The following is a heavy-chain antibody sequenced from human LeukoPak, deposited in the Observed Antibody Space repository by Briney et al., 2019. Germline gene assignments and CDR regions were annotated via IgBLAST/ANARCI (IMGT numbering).Heavy chain of an antibody. Sequence: ASVKVSCKASGYTFTSYDINWVRQATGQGLEWMGRMNPNSGNTGYAQKFQGRVTMTRNTSISTAYMELSSLRSEDTAVYYCARGRISLRYFDWLLYGGMDVWGQGTTVTVSS. V-gene: IGHV1-8*01. CDR2: MNPNSGNT. CDR3: ARGRISLRYFDWLLYGGMDV. D-gene: IGHD3-9*01. CDR1: GYTFTSYD. J-gene: IGHJ6*02.